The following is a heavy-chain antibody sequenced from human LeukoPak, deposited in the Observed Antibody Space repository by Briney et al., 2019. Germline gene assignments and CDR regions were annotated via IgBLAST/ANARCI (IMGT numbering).Heavy chain of an antibody. CDR1: GGSINSGSYY. J-gene: IGHJ6*03. Sequence: PSETLSLTCTVSGGSINSGSYYWSWIRQPAGKGLEWIGRVLTSGTTNYNPSLKSRVSISVDTSKNQFSLNLSSVTAADTAVYYCARVAGYYYYYMDVWGKGTTVTISS. CDR3: ARVAGYYYYYMDV. V-gene: IGHV4-61*02. CDR2: VLTSGTT.